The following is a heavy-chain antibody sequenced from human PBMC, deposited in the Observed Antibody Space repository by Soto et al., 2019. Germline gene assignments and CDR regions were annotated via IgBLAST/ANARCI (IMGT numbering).Heavy chain of an antibody. D-gene: IGHD1-20*01. CDR3: ARGITQGYDY. Sequence: QVQLVQSGAEVEKPGASVKVSCQASGYNFNTYDINWVRQATGQALEWMGWMSPSSGNTGYAQKFQGRVTMTRDTSVSTAYMELNSLTSDDTAVYYCARGITQGYDYWGQGTPVTVSS. CDR2: MSPSSGNT. V-gene: IGHV1-8*02. CDR1: GYNFNTYD. J-gene: IGHJ4*02.